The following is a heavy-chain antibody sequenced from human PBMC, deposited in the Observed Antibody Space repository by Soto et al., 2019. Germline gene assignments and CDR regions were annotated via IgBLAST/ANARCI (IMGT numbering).Heavy chain of an antibody. CDR3: ARRGSSGWYESYFGY. Sequence: GGSLRLSCAASGFTLSDYYMSWFRQAPGKGLECISYISSSGSSIYYAGSVKGRFTISRDNAKNSLFLQMNSLTVEDTAVYYCARRGSSGWYESYFGYWGQGMPVTVS. D-gene: IGHD6-19*01. CDR2: ISSSGSSI. V-gene: IGHV3-11*01. J-gene: IGHJ4*02. CDR1: GFTLSDYY.